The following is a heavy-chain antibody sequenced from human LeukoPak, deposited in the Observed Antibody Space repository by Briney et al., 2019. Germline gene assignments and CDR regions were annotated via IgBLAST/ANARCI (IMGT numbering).Heavy chain of an antibody. CDR1: GGSFSGYY. CDR2: INHSGST. Sequence: SETLSLTCAVYGGSFSGYYWSWIRQPPGKGLEWIGEINHSGSTNYNPSLKSRVTISVDTSKNQFSLKLSSVTAADTAVYYCAGDGYYDSSGYGDAFDIWGKGTMVTVSS. V-gene: IGHV4-34*01. D-gene: IGHD3-22*01. J-gene: IGHJ3*02. CDR3: AGDGYYDSSGYGDAFDI.